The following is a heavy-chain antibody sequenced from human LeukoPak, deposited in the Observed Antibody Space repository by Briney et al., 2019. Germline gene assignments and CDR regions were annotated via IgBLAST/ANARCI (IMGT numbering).Heavy chain of an antibody. CDR2: IYYSGST. CDR3: ASISHRAFDI. J-gene: IGHJ3*02. CDR1: GGSISSSSYY. V-gene: IGHV4-61*05. Sequence: SETLSLTCTVSGGSISSSSYYWGWIRQPPGKGLEWIGYIYYSGSTNYNPSLKSRVTISVDTSKNQFSLKLSSVTAADTAVYYCASISHRAFDIWGQGTMVTVSS.